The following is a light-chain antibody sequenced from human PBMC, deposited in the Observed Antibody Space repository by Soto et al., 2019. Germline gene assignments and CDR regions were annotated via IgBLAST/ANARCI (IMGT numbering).Light chain of an antibody. V-gene: IGLV2-14*03. CDR1: SSDVGGYNY. CDR3: SSYTSSITYV. J-gene: IGLJ1*01. Sequence: QSALTQPASVSGSPGQSITISCTGTSSDVGGYNYVSWYQQYPGKAPKLMIYDVTNRPSGVSDRFSGSKSGNTASLTISGFQAEDEADYYCSSYTSSITYVFGTGTKVTVL. CDR2: DVT.